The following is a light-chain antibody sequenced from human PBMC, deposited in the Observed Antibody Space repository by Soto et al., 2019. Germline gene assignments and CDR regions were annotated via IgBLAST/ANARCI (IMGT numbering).Light chain of an antibody. CDR1: QSVSSSY. Sequence: EIALTQSPGTLSLSPGERATLSCRASQSVSSSYLAWYQQKPGQAPRLLIYGASSRATGIPDRFSGSGSGTDFTLTISRLEPEDFAVYYCQQYGSSPQTFGQWTKVEIK. V-gene: IGKV3-20*01. J-gene: IGKJ1*01. CDR2: GAS. CDR3: QQYGSSPQT.